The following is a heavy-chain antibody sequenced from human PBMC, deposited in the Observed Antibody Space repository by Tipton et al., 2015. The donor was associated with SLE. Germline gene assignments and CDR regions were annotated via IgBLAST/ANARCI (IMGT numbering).Heavy chain of an antibody. CDR1: GFTFSSYA. Sequence: SLRLSCAASGFTFSSYAMSWVRQAPGKGLEGVSAISGSGGSTYYADSVKGRFTLSRDNSKNTLYLQMNSLRAEDTAVYYCAKDRSLPPGDSGYDDYWGQGTLVTVSS. J-gene: IGHJ4*02. CDR2: ISGSGGST. D-gene: IGHD3-22*01. V-gene: IGHV3-23*01. CDR3: AKDRSLPPGDSGYDDY.